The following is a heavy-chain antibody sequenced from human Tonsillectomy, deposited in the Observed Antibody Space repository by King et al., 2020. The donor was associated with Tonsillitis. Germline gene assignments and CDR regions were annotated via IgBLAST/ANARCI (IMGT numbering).Heavy chain of an antibody. V-gene: IGHV3-30*04. CDR2: ISYDESYK. Sequence: VQLVESGGGVVQPGRSLRLSCVGSGFTFRSYAIDWVRQAPGKGLEWVAAISYDESYKYYADSVKGRFTISIDNSKNTMYLQMNSLRPGDTAMYFCAREFEGATAAGLDNWGQGTLLTVSS. D-gene: IGHD6-13*01. CDR3: AREFEGATAAGLDN. J-gene: IGHJ4*02. CDR1: GFTFRSYA.